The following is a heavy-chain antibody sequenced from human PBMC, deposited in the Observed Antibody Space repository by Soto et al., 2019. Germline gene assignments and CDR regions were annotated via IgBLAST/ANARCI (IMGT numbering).Heavy chain of an antibody. CDR3: ATWHLREHAYDI. CDR1: GLTVSGKKY. Sequence: DVQLVESGGGLIQPGGSLRLSCVASGLTVSGKKYMAWVRQAPGKGPEWLSGGYDLDGTYYAVSVRGRFTTSIDSSRTTVYLQMRDLRPEDTALYFCATWHLREHAYDIWGQGTMVTVSS. J-gene: IGHJ3*02. D-gene: IGHD5-12*01. V-gene: IGHV3-53*01. CDR2: GYDLDGT.